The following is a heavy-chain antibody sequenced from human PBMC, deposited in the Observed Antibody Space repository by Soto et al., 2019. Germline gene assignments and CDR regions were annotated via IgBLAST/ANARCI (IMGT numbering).Heavy chain of an antibody. CDR2: ISAYNGNT. J-gene: IGHJ5*02. CDR3: ARDKLKGRGYSYGCWFDP. V-gene: IGHV1-18*01. Sequence: QVQLVQSGAEVKKPGASVKVSCKASGYTFTSYGISWVRQAPGQGLEWMGWISAYNGNTNYAQKLQGRVTMTTDTXTXTAXMELRSLRSDDTAVYYCARDKLKGRGYSYGCWFDPWGQGTLVTVSS. CDR1: GYTFTSYG. D-gene: IGHD5-18*01.